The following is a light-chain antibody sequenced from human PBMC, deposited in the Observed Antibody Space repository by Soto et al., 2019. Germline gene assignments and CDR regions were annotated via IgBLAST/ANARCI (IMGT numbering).Light chain of an antibody. CDR2: GAS. J-gene: IGKJ1*01. Sequence: EIVLTQSPGTLSLSPGERATLSCRASQSVTSSYLAWWQQKPGQAPRLLIYGASSRATGIPDRFSGSGSGTDFTLTISRLEPEDFAVYYCHQYSSSTKTFGQGTKVEIK. V-gene: IGKV3-20*01. CDR1: QSVTSSY. CDR3: HQYSSSTKT.